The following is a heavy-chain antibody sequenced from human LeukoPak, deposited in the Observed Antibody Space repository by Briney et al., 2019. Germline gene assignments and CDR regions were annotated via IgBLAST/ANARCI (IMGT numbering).Heavy chain of an antibody. D-gene: IGHD3-16*01. V-gene: IGHV4-59*08. CDR3: ARRREGEYYFDY. J-gene: IGHJ4*02. CDR1: GGSISSYY. CDR2: IYYSGST. Sequence: SETLSLTCTVSGGSISSYYWSWIRQPPGKELEWIGYIYYSGSTNYNPSLKSRVTISVDTSKNQLSLKLSSVTAADTAVHYCARRREGEYYFDYWGQGTLVTVSS.